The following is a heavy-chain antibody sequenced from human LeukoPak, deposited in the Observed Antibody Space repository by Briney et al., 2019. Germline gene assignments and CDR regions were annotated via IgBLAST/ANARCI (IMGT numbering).Heavy chain of an antibody. Sequence: GGSLRLSCAASGFTFSSFTITWVRQAPGKGLEWVSAIGARGGSTYYADFLEGRFTIARDNSKDMVYLQMNSLKVEDTAIYYCGKEGGAWGQGTKVTVSS. V-gene: IGHV3-23*01. CDR3: GKEGGA. CDR1: GFTFSSFT. CDR2: IGARGGST. D-gene: IGHD3-16*01. J-gene: IGHJ5*02.